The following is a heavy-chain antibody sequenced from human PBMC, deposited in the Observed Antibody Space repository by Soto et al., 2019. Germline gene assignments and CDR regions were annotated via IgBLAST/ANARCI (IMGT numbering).Heavy chain of an antibody. CDR1: GYTFTSYA. CDR3: ARVGSEYYYGSGSYYDY. V-gene: IGHV1-3*01. Sequence: QVQLVQSGAEVKKPGASVKVSCKASGYTFTSYAMHWVRQAPGQRLEWMGWINAGNGNTKYSQKFQGRVTITRDTSARTAYMELSSLRSEDTAVYYCARVGSEYYYGSGSYYDYWGQGTLVTVSS. CDR2: INAGNGNT. D-gene: IGHD3-10*01. J-gene: IGHJ4*02.